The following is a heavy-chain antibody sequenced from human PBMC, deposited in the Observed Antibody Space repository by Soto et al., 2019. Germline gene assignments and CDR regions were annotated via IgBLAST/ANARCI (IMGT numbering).Heavy chain of an antibody. J-gene: IGHJ6*02. D-gene: IGHD2-2*03. Sequence: ASVKVSCKASGGTFSSYSISWVRQAPGQGLEWMGGIIPIFGTANYAQKFQGRVTITADESTSTAYMELSSLRSEDTAVYYCATWVLDYGMDVWGQGTTVTVSS. CDR2: IIPIFGTA. CDR1: GGTFSSYS. V-gene: IGHV1-69*13. CDR3: ATWVLDYGMDV.